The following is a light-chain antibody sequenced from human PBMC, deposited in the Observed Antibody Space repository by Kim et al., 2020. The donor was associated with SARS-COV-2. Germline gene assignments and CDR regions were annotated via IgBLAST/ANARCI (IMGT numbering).Light chain of an antibody. V-gene: IGLV3-19*01. J-gene: IGLJ2*01. Sequence: ALGQTDRSTCQGNRLRSYNANWYQRKPGQAPVLVIYGKNNRPSGIPDRFSGSSSGNTSSLTITGAQAEDEADYYCNSRDSSGNHLVFGGGTQLTVL. CDR3: NSRDSSGNHLV. CDR2: GKN. CDR1: RLRSYN.